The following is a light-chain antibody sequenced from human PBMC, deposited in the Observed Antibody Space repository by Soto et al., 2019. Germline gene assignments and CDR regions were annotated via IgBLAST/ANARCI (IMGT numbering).Light chain of an antibody. CDR3: SSYAGSSSLGV. Sequence: QSALTQPPSASGSPGQSVTISCTGTSSDVGGYNYVSWYQHHPGKAPKLMIYEVNKRPSGVSARFSGSRSGNTASLTVSGLGAEDEADYYCSSYAGSSSLGVFGGGTKLTVL. V-gene: IGLV2-8*01. CDR1: SSDVGGYNY. J-gene: IGLJ2*01. CDR2: EVN.